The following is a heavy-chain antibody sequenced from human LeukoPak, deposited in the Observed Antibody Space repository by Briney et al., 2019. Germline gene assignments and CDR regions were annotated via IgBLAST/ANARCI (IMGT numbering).Heavy chain of an antibody. V-gene: IGHV3-20*04. CDR3: AGSFHGYYYFYMDG. J-gene: IGHJ6*03. Sequence: GGSLRLSCAASGFTFDDYGMSWVRQAPGKGLEWVSGIYWRGGSTGDSDYGKGRFTSDKDKGKNSLYLQMNSLRAEDTALYYCAGSFHGYYYFYMDGWGKGATVTVCS. D-gene: IGHD2-15*01. CDR2: IYWRGGST. CDR1: GFTFDDYG.